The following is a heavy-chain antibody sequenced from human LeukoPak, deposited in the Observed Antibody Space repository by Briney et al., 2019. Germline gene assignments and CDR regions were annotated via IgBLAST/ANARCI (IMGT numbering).Heavy chain of an antibody. CDR2: MNPNSGNT. V-gene: IGHV1-8*01. CDR3: ARGPPPTYYYDSSGNQDYYYGMDV. D-gene: IGHD3-22*01. Sequence: ASVKVSCKASGYTFTSYDINWVRQAIGQGLEWMGWMNPNSGNTGYAQKFQGRVTITRNTSISTAYMELSSLRSEDTAVYYCARGPPPTYYYDSSGNQDYYYGMDVWGQGTTVTVSS. J-gene: IGHJ6*02. CDR1: GYTFTSYD.